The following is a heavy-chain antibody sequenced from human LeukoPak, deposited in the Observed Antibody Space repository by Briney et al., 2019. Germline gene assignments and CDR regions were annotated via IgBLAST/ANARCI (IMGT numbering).Heavy chain of an antibody. J-gene: IGHJ4*02. V-gene: IGHV6-1*01. Sequence: SQTLSLTCAISGDSVSSNVAAWNWIRQSPSRGLEWLGRTYYRSKWYNDYAVSVKSRITINPDTSKNQFSLKLTSVTAADTAVYYCARDGSGTGWYAADYWGQGTLVTVSS. CDR2: TYYRSKWYN. CDR3: ARDGSGTGWYAADY. CDR1: GDSVSSNVAA. D-gene: IGHD6-19*01.